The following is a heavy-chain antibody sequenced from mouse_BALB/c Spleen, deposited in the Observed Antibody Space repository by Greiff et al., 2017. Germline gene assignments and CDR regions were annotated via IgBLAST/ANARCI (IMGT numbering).Heavy chain of an antibody. D-gene: IGHD1-1*01. CDR1: GFTFSDFY. J-gene: IGHJ4*01. V-gene: IGHV7-1*02. CDR3: ARDAGYYYGSSYAMDY. Sequence: EVQRVESGGGLVQPGGSLRLSCATSGFTFSDFYMEWVRQPPGKRLEWIAASRNKANDYTTEYSASVKGRFIVSRDTSQSILYLQMNALRAEDTAIYYCARDAGYYYGSSYAMDYWGQGTSVTVSS. CDR2: SRNKANDYTT.